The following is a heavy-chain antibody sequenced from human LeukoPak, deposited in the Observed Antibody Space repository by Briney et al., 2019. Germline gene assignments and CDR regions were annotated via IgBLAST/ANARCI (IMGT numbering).Heavy chain of an antibody. Sequence: SETLSLTCAVYGGSFSGYYWSWIRQPAGKGLEWIGRIYTSGSTNYNPSLKSRVTMSVDTSKNQFSLKLSSVTAADTAVYYCARDRRYGAGFDYWGQGTLVTVSS. J-gene: IGHJ4*02. CDR3: ARDRRYGAGFDY. CDR2: IYTSGST. V-gene: IGHV4-4*07. CDR1: GGSFSGYY. D-gene: IGHD4-17*01.